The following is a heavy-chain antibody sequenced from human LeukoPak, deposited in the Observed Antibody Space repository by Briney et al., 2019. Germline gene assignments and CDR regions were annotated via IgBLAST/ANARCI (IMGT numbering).Heavy chain of an antibody. CDR3: ARASRGHDY. J-gene: IGHJ4*02. V-gene: IGHV4-59*01. D-gene: IGHD3-10*01. CDR2: IYYSGST. CDR1: GGSISSYY. Sequence: SETLSLTCTVSGGSISSYYWSWIRQPPGKGLEWIGYIYYSGSTNYNPSLKSRVTISVDTSKNQFSLKLSSVTAADTAVYYCARASRGHDYWGQGTLVTVSS.